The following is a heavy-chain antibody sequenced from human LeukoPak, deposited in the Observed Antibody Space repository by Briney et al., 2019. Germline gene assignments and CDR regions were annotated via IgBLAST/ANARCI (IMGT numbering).Heavy chain of an antibody. D-gene: IGHD3-22*01. CDR3: ARETYYYDSSGYSAYGMDV. Sequence: GGSLRLSCAASGFTFSSYAMSWVRQAPGKGLEWVSAISGSGGSTYYADSVKGRFTISRDNSKNTLYLQMNSPRAEDTAVYYCARETYYYDSSGYSAYGMDVWGQGTTVTVSS. CDR2: ISGSGGST. V-gene: IGHV3-23*01. CDR1: GFTFSSYA. J-gene: IGHJ6*02.